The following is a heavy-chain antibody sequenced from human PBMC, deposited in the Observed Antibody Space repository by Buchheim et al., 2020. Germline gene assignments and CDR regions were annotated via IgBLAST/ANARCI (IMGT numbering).Heavy chain of an antibody. CDR3: ASLYSSSSAAYFDY. J-gene: IGHJ4*02. Sequence: QVQLVESGGGVVQPGRSLRLSCAVSGLTFNTYAIHWARQAPGKGLEWVAVISYNGRNQYYADSVKGRFTISRDESKSALYLQMDSLRAEDTAVYYCASLYSSSSAAYFDYWGQGTL. D-gene: IGHD6-6*01. CDR1: GLTFNTYA. V-gene: IGHV3-30*03. CDR2: ISYNGRNQ.